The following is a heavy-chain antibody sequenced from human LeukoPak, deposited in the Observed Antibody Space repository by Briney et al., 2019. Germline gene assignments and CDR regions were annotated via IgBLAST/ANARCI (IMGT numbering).Heavy chain of an antibody. Sequence: SGPTLVKPTQTLTLTCNFSGFSRSTSGVGVGWIRQTPGKALEWLALIYWNDDKRYSPALTSRLTITQETSTKQVVLTMTNMDPVDTAKYYCPHSSSDIVVVVAAPNWFDPWDQGTLVTVSS. CDR3: PHSSSDIVVVVAAPNWFDP. J-gene: IGHJ5*02. CDR2: IYWNDDK. D-gene: IGHD2-15*01. CDR1: GFSRSTSGVG. V-gene: IGHV2-5*01.